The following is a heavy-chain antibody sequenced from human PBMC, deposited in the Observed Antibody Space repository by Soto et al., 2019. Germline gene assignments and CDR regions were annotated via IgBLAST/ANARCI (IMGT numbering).Heavy chain of an antibody. J-gene: IGHJ4*02. Sequence: GGSLRLSCAASGFTVSSNYMSWVRQAPGKGLEWVSVIYSGGSTYYADSVKGRFTISRDNSKNTLYLQMNSLRAEDTAVYYCARVGHGITGPYYFDYWGQGTLVTVSS. CDR2: IYSGGST. CDR3: ARVGHGITGPYYFDY. V-gene: IGHV3-66*01. CDR1: GFTVSSNY. D-gene: IGHD3-10*01.